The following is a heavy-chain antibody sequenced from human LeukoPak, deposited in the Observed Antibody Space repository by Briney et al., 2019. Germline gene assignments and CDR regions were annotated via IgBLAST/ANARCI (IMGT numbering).Heavy chain of an antibody. CDR1: GFTISNVW. CDR2: IKSKTDGGTT. Sequence: GGSLRLSCGASGFTISNVWMSWVRQAPGKGLEWVGRIKSKTDGGTTNYAAPVKGRFTISRDDSKNTLNLQMKSLKTEDTAVYYCTPSIAVAGSLDYWGQGTLVTVSS. J-gene: IGHJ4*02. V-gene: IGHV3-15*01. D-gene: IGHD6-19*01. CDR3: TPSIAVAGSLDY.